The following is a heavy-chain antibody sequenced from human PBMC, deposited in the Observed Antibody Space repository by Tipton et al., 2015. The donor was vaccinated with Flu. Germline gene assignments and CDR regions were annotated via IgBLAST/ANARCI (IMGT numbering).Heavy chain of an antibody. CDR2: INHSGST. CDR3: ARGIRITMIVKGAFVI. CDR1: GGSFSGYY. D-gene: IGHD3-22*01. J-gene: IGHJ3*02. Sequence: TLSLTCAVYGGSFSGYYWSWIRQPPGKGLEWIGEINHSGSTNYNPSLKSRVTISVDTSKNQFSLKLSSVTAADTAVYYCARGIRITMIVKGAFVIWGQGKMVSVTS. V-gene: IGHV4-34*01.